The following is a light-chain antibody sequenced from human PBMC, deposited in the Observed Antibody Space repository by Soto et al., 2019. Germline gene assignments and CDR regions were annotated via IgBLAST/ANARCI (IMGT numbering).Light chain of an antibody. Sequence: IQMTQSPSSLSASVGDRVTITCQASQDISNYLNWYQQKPGKAPKLLISDASRLETGVPSRFSGRGSGTDFTFTISSLQPEDIATYYCQQYDNLPLTFGGGTKVDIK. CDR1: QDISNY. CDR2: DAS. J-gene: IGKJ4*01. V-gene: IGKV1-33*01. CDR3: QQYDNLPLT.